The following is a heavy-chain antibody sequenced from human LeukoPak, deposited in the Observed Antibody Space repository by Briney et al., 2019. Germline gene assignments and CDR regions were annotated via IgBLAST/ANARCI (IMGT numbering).Heavy chain of an antibody. Sequence: GGSLRLSCAASGFTVSSNYMSWVRQAPGKGPEWVSVIYSGGSTYYADSVKGRFTISRDNSKNTLYLQMNSLRAEDTAVYYCARARTSAMVNIYYYGMDVWGQGTTVTVSS. J-gene: IGHJ6*02. D-gene: IGHD5-18*01. CDR1: GFTVSSNY. V-gene: IGHV3-66*02. CDR2: IYSGGST. CDR3: ARARTSAMVNIYYYGMDV.